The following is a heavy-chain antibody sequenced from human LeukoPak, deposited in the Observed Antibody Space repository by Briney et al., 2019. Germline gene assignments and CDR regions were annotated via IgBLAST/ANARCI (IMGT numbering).Heavy chain of an antibody. D-gene: IGHD1-7*01. CDR2: INPIFGIA. Sequence: ASVKVSCKASGGTFISYATSWVRQAPGQGLEWMGRINPIFGIANYAQKFQGRVTITADKSTSTAYMELSSLRSEDTAVYYCAREREKVELPAFDIWGQGTMVTVSS. J-gene: IGHJ3*02. V-gene: IGHV1-69*04. CDR3: AREREKVELPAFDI. CDR1: GGTFISYA.